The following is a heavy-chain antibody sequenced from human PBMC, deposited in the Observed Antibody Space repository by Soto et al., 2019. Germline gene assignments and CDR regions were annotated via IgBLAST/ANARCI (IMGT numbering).Heavy chain of an antibody. Sequence: PWETLSLTGPVSGGAISSGGYYWSWIRQHPWNGLEWIGYIYYSGSTYYNPSLKSRVTISVDTSKNQFSLKLSSVTAADTAVYYCARDGSALSIAAPIDPWGQGTLVTVSS. J-gene: IGHJ5*02. CDR1: GGAISSGGYY. V-gene: IGHV4-31*03. D-gene: IGHD6-6*01. CDR3: ARDGSALSIAAPIDP. CDR2: IYYSGST.